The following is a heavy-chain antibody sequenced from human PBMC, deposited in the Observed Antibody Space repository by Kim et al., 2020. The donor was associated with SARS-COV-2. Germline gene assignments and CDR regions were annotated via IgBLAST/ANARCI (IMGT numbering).Heavy chain of an antibody. Sequence: SETLSLTCTVSVCSISSSNYYWGWLRQPPGKGLVWIWNIYYSGSAYYSPSLKSRVTISVDTSKNQLSLKLRSGTAADTAVYYCARHYHYYYMDVWGKGTT. D-gene: IGHD3-16*02. CDR1: VCSISSSNYY. CDR3: ARHYHYYYMDV. V-gene: IGHV4-39*01. J-gene: IGHJ6*03. CDR2: IYYSGSA.